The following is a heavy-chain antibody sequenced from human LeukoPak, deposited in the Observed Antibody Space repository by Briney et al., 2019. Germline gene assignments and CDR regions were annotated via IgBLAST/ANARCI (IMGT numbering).Heavy chain of an antibody. D-gene: IGHD1-26*01. CDR2: ISGGGGST. J-gene: IGHJ4*02. CDR1: GFTFSSYD. V-gene: IGHV3-23*01. CDR3: AKGGKWDVTPFDY. Sequence: AGGSLRLSCAASGFTFSSYDMHWVRQATGKGLEWVSTISGGGGSTYYADSVKGRFTISRDNSKNTLYLQVNSLRAEDTAVYYCAKGGKWDVTPFDYWGQGTLVTVSS.